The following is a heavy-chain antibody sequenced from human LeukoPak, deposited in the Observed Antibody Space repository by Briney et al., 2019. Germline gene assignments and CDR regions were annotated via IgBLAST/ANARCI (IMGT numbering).Heavy chain of an antibody. Sequence: ESGPALVRPTQTLALTCTFSGFSLSTSGMRVSWIRRPPGKALEWLARIDWDDDNFYSTSLKTRLTISKDTSKNQVVLTMTNMDPVDTATYYCARTYDGTYFDCWGQGTLVTVSS. D-gene: IGHD3-16*01. V-gene: IGHV2-70*04. CDR3: ARTYDGTYFDC. J-gene: IGHJ4*02. CDR2: IDWDDDN. CDR1: GFSLSTSGMR.